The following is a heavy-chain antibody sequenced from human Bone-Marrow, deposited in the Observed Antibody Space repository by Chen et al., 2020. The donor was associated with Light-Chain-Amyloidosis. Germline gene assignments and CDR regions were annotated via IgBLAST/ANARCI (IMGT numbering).Heavy chain of an antibody. CDR3: AKDISYDDILPGYPADAFDI. V-gene: IGHV3-23*04. D-gene: IGHD3-9*01. CDR2: ISGSGGSR. Sequence: EVQLVESGGGLLQRGGSLRLPCAASGFAFSSYAMSWVRQAPGKGLEGGSTISGSGGSRYYGDSVKGRLTISRDNSKNALFLQMNSLRAEDTAVYYCAKDISYDDILPGYPADAFDIWGQGTMVTVSS. CDR1: GFAFSSYA. J-gene: IGHJ3*02.